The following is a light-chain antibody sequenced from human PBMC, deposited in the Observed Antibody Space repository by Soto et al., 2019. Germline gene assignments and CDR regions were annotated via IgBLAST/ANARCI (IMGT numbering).Light chain of an antibody. J-gene: IGLJ1*01. CDR1: SSDVGGYNY. CDR3: SSYTSSSTLKV. V-gene: IGLV2-14*01. CDR2: DVS. Sequence: QSALTQPASVSGSPGQSITISCTGTSSDVGGYNYVSWYQQHPGEAPKLMIYDVSNRPSGVSNRFSGSKSGNTASLTISGLQAEDEADYYCSSYTSSSTLKVFGTGTKVTVL.